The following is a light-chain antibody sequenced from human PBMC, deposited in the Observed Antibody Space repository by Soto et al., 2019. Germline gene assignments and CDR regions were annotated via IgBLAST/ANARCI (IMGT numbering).Light chain of an antibody. V-gene: IGKV3-15*01. CDR1: QSVSSN. Sequence: EVLLTQSPCTLSLSPGERATLSCRASQSVSSNLAWYQQKPGQAPRLLIYGASTRAPGIPASFSGSGSGTEFTLTISSLQSEDFAVYYCQQYNNWHPWTFGQGTKVDIK. CDR3: QQYNNWHPWT. CDR2: GAS. J-gene: IGKJ1*01.